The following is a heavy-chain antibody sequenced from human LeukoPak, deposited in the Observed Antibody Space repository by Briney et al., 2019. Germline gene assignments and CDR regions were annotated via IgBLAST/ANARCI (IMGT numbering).Heavy chain of an antibody. V-gene: IGHV3-7*01. D-gene: IGHD2-2*01. CDR3: ARDQGYCSRTSCATFDY. Sequence: PGGSLRLSCAASGFTFSSYWMSWVRQAPGKGLEWVANIKQDGSEKYYVDSVKGRFTISRDNAKNSLYLQMNSLRAEDTAVYYCARDQGYCSRTSCATFDYWGQATLVTVSS. CDR1: GFTFSSYW. CDR2: IKQDGSEK. J-gene: IGHJ4*02.